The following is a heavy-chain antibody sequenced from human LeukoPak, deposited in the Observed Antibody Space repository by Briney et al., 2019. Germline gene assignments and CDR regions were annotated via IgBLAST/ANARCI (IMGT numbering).Heavy chain of an antibody. J-gene: IGHJ4*02. D-gene: IGHD3-22*01. Sequence: GGSLRLSCAASGFTFSSYAMHWVRQAPGKGLEWVAVISYDGSNKYYADSVKGRFTISRDNSKNTVYLQMNSLRADDTAVYYCARARNYYDSSGLFDYWGQGTLVTVSS. CDR3: ARARNYYDSSGLFDY. CDR2: ISYDGSNK. V-gene: IGHV3-30-3*01. CDR1: GFTFSSYA.